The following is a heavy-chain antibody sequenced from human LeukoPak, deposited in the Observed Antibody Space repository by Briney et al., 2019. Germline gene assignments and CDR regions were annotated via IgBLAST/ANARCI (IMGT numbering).Heavy chain of an antibody. J-gene: IGHJ4*02. CDR1: GFTFSSYA. CDR2: ISYDGSNK. D-gene: IGHD2-15*01. V-gene: IGHV3-30-3*01. Sequence: PGRSLRLSCAASGFTFSSYAMHWVRQAPGKGLEWVAVISYDGSNKYYADSVKGRFTISRDNSKNTLYLKMNSLRAEDTAVYYCARDSVPGWAADYWGQGTLVTVSS. CDR3: ARDSVPGWAADY.